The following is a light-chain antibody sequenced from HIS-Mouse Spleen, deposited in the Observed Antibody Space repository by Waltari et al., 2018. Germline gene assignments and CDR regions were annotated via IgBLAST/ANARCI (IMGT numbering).Light chain of an antibody. CDR2: GAS. CDR1: QCVSSSY. V-gene: IGKV3-20*01. J-gene: IGKJ2*01. CDR3: QQYGSSPFT. Sequence: EIVLTQSPGTLSLSPGERATLSCRASQCVSSSYLAWYQQRPGQAPRLLIYGASSRAPGIPDRFSGSGSGTDFTLTISRLEPEDFAVYYCQQYGSSPFTFGQGTKLGIK.